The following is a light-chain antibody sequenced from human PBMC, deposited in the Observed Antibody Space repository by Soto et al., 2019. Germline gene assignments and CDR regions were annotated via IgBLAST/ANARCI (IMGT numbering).Light chain of an antibody. CDR2: WAS. CDR1: QSVSDSSNNEKY. CDR3: QQYYSAQIP. V-gene: IGKV4-1*01. Sequence: DIVMTQSPESLAVSLGARATITCKSSQSVSDSSNNEKYVAWYQQRPRQSPKLLIYWASTRESGVPDRFSGSGSGTEFTLTISSLQAEDVAVYYCQQYYSAQIPCGPGTKVGIK. J-gene: IGKJ3*01.